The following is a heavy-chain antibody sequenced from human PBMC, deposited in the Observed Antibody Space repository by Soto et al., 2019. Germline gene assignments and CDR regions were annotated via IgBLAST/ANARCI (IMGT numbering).Heavy chain of an antibody. V-gene: IGHV3-33*01. Sequence: GGSLRLSCAASGFTFSSYGMHWVRQAPGKGLEWVAVIWYDGSNKYYADSVKGRFTISRDNSKNTLCLQMNSLRAEDTAVYYCARDRPYYYGSGSYFNWFDPWGQGTLVTVSS. D-gene: IGHD3-10*01. CDR2: IWYDGSNK. CDR3: ARDRPYYYGSGSYFNWFDP. J-gene: IGHJ5*02. CDR1: GFTFSSYG.